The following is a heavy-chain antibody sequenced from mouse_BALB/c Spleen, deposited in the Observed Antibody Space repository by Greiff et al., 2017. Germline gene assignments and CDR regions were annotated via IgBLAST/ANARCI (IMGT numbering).Heavy chain of an antibody. CDR1: GFTFSSYA. CDR3: ARDPLGGYAMDY. CDR2: ISSGGSYT. Sequence: EVQVVESGGGLVKPGGSLKLSCAASGFTFSSYAMSWVRQSPEKRLEWVAEISSGGSYTYYPDTVTGRFTISRDNAKNTLYLEMSSLRSEDTAMYYCARDPLGGYAMDYWGQGTSVTVSS. J-gene: IGHJ4*01. V-gene: IGHV5-9-4*01.